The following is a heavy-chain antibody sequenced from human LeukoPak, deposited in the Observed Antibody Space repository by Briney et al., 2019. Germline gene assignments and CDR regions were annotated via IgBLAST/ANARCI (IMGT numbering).Heavy chain of an antibody. CDR1: GFTFSSYE. J-gene: IGHJ4*02. CDR3: AKAYCSRPTCYSPDY. Sequence: GGSLRLSCAASGFTFSSYEMNWVRQAPGKGLEWVSLISGSGGTTYYADSVKGRFTISRDNSKSALYLQMNSLRAEDTAVYYCAKAYCSRPTCYSPDYWGQGTLVTVSS. V-gene: IGHV3-23*01. CDR2: ISGSGGTT. D-gene: IGHD2-2*01.